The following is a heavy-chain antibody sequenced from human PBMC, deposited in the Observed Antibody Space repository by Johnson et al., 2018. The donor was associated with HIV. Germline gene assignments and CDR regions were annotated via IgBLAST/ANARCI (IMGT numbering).Heavy chain of an antibody. CDR2: ISWNSGSI. D-gene: IGHD5-18*01. V-gene: IGHV3-9*01. CDR1: GFTFDDYA. CDR3: SRLPTGYSRDGFDI. Sequence: VQLVESGGGVVQPGTSLRLSCAASGFTFDDYAMHWVRQAPGKGLEWVSGISWNSGSIGYADSVKGRFAISRDNAKNSLYLQMNSLRAEDTAVFYCSRLPTGYSRDGFDIWGQGTMVTVSS. J-gene: IGHJ3*02.